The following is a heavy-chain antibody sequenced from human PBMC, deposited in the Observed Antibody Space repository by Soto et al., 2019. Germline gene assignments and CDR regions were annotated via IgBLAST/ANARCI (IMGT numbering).Heavy chain of an antibody. D-gene: IGHD4-17*01. J-gene: IGHJ6*02. Sequence: GESLKISCKVSGDSFNSNWIAWVRQRPGRGLEWMGIIYPIDSDTRYSPSFQGQVTISVDRSVNSAFLQWRSLKASDTATYYCARRSAVTPFYFYGMDVWGQGTTVTVSS. V-gene: IGHV5-51*01. CDR1: GDSFNSNW. CDR2: IYPIDSDT. CDR3: ARRSAVTPFYFYGMDV.